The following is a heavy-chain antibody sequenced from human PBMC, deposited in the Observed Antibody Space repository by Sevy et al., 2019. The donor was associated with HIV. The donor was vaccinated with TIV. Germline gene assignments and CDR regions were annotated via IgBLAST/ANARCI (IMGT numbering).Heavy chain of an antibody. CDR1: GFTFSDYY. CDR3: ARGGYCSSTSCYTRGEWYYYYYGMDV. V-gene: IGHV3-11*01. J-gene: IGHJ6*02. D-gene: IGHD2-2*02. Sequence: GGSLRLSCAASGFTFSDYYMSWIRQAPGKGLEWVSYISSSGSTIYYADSVKGRFTISRDNAKNSLYLQMNSLRAEDTAVYYCARGGYCSSTSCYTRGEWYYYYYGMDVWGQGTTVTVSS. CDR2: ISSSGSTI.